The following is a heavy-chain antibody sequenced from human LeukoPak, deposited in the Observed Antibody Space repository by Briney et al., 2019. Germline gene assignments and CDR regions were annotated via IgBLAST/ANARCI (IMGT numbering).Heavy chain of an antibody. Sequence: GGSLRLSCAASGSTFSSYAMSWVRQAPGKGLEWVSAISGSGGSTYYADSVKGRFTISRGNSKNTLYLQMNSLRAEDTAVYYCAKEGKNTMIVVVLSSFDYWGQGTLVTVSS. CDR3: AKEGKNTMIVVVLSSFDY. CDR1: GSTFSSYA. V-gene: IGHV3-23*01. J-gene: IGHJ4*02. CDR2: ISGSGGST. D-gene: IGHD3-22*01.